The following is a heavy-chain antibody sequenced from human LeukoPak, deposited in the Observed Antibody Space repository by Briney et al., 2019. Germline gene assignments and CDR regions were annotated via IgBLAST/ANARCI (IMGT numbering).Heavy chain of an antibody. Sequence: GGSLRFSCAASGFTFTNAWMYWVRQAPGKGLEWVGRIKSKTDGGTSDYAALVTGRFTISRDDSKSTLYLEMNSLKTEDTGVYYCSTLWYGAWGQGTLVTVSS. D-gene: IGHD3-10*01. J-gene: IGHJ5*02. CDR1: GFTFTNAW. CDR2: IKSKTDGGTS. CDR3: STLWYGA. V-gene: IGHV3-15*01.